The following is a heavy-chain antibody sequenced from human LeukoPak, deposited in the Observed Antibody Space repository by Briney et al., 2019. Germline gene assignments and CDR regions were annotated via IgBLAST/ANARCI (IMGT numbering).Heavy chain of an antibody. Sequence: SETLSHTCTVSGGSLSSSSYYWGWVRQPPGKGLEWIGSIYYSGSTNYTPSLNGRATISVNTSKNHFSLKLSSVTAADPAVYYCARPFAANDAFDIWGQGTMVTVSS. CDR1: GGSLSSSSYY. CDR2: IYYSGST. CDR3: ARPFAANDAFDI. J-gene: IGHJ3*02. D-gene: IGHD3-16*01. V-gene: IGHV4-39*01.